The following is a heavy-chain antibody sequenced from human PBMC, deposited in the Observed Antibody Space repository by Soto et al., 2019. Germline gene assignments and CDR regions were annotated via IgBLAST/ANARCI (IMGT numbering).Heavy chain of an antibody. CDR3: ARDLDVDIVTNDFGVLDY. V-gene: IGHV3-48*01. J-gene: IGHJ4*02. Sequence: GGSLRLSCAASGFTFSSYSMNWVRQAPGKGLEWVSYISSSSSTIYYADSVKGRFTISRDNAKNSLYLQMNSLRAEDTAVYYCARDLDVDIVTNDFGVLDYWGQGTLVTVSS. CDR2: ISSSSSTI. CDR1: GFTFSSYS. D-gene: IGHD5-12*01.